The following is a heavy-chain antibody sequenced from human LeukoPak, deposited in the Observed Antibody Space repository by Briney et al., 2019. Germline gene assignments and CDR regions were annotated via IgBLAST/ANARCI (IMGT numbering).Heavy chain of an antibody. CDR1: GFTFDDYG. CDR2: INWNGGST. CDR3: ARVKTYDSSGYKDY. J-gene: IGHJ4*02. D-gene: IGHD3-22*01. Sequence: GGSLRLSCAASGFTFDDYGMSWVRQAPGKGLEWVSGINWNGGSTGYADSVKGRFTISRDNAKNSLYLQMNGLRAEDTALYYCARVKTYDSSGYKDYWGQGTLVTVSS. V-gene: IGHV3-20*04.